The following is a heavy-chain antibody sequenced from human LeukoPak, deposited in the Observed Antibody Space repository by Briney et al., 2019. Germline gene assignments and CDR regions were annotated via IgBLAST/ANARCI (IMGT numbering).Heavy chain of an antibody. CDR2: ISGSGGST. J-gene: IGHJ3*02. CDR1: GFTFSSYA. D-gene: IGHD2-2*01. V-gene: IGHV3-23*01. CDR3: AKRQGLGYCSSTSCPDAFDI. Sequence: GGSLRLSCAASGFTFSSYAMNWVRRAPGKGLEWVSAISGSGGSTYYADSVKGRFTISRDNSKNTLYLQMNSLRAEDTAVYYCAKRQGLGYCSSTSCPDAFDIWGQGTVVAVSP.